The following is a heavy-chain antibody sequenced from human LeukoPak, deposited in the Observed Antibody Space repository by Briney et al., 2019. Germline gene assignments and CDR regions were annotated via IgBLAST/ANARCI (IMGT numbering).Heavy chain of an antibody. D-gene: IGHD1-26*01. Sequence: SETLSLTCTVSGGSISSGGYYWSWNRQPPGKGLEWIGYIYHSGSTYYNPSLKSRVTISVDRSKNQFSLKLSSVTAADTAVYYCARDWNSGSYSPSDAFDIWGQGTMVTVSS. CDR1: GGSISSGGYY. CDR2: IYHSGST. V-gene: IGHV4-30-2*01. J-gene: IGHJ3*02. CDR3: ARDWNSGSYSPSDAFDI.